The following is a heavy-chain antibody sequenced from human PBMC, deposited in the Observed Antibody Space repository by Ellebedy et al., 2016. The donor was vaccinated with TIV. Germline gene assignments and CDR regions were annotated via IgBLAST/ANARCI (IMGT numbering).Heavy chain of an antibody. J-gene: IGHJ4*02. CDR3: ARGPNHGASDY. Sequence: ASVKVSXKASGYTFTDYWMHWLRQAPGQGFEWMGWINPNNGGTKYEQKFQDWVTMTRDTSISTVYMELSSLNSDDTAVYYCARGPNHGASDYWGQGTLVTVSS. CDR2: INPNNGGT. V-gene: IGHV1-2*04. D-gene: IGHD1-14*01. CDR1: GYTFTDYW.